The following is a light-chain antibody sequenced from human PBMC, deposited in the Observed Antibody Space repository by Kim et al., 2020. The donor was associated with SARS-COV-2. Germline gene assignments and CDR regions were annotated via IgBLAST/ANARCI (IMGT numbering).Light chain of an antibody. V-gene: IGLV2-23*01. CDR3: CSYAGSSSWV. CDR1: SSDVGSYNL. J-gene: IGLJ3*02. CDR2: EGS. Sequence: GPSYTTPSPGTSSDVGSYNLVSWYQQHPGKAPKLMIYEGSKRPSGVSNRFSGSKSGNTASLTISGLQAEDEADYYCCSYAGSSSWVFGGGTQLTVL.